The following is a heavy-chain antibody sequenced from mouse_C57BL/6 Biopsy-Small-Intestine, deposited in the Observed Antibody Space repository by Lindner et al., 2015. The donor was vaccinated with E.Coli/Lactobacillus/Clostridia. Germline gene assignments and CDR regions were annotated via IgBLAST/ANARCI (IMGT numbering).Heavy chain of an antibody. CDR1: GYTFNDYY. CDR3: ARHYGVVKNHYYFYGLDV. D-gene: IGHD1-2*01. CDR2: SSPNSDAP. J-gene: IGHJ1*01. Sequence: SVKVSCKASGYTFNDYYIHWVRQAPGQGLEWMGWSSPNSDAPRYAQKFQGRVTMTRDTSTSTVYMELSSLRSDDTAVYYCARHYGVVKNHYYFYGLDVWGQGTTVTVSS. V-gene: IGHV1-84*02.